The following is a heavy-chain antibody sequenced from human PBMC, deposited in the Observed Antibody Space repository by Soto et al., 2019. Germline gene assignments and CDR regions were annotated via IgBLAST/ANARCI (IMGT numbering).Heavy chain of an antibody. CDR3: ARDSSSYGNPGYYGMDV. CDR1: GGSISSGGYY. CDR2: IYYSGST. D-gene: IGHD5-18*01. Sequence: SLTCTVSGGSISSGGYYWSWIRQHPGKGLEWIGYIYYSGSTYYNPSLKSRVTISVDTSKNQFSLKLSSVTAADTAVYYCARDSSSYGNPGYYGMDVWGQGTTVTVS. V-gene: IGHV4-31*03. J-gene: IGHJ6*02.